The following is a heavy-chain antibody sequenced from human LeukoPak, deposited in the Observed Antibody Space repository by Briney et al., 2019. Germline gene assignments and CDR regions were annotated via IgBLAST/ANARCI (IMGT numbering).Heavy chain of an antibody. Sequence: GGSLRLSCAASGFIFSDYSIHWVRQAPGKGLEWVSSISSGSTYKYFADSVKGRFTISRDNSKNTVSLEMNSLRGEDTAVYYCAKDPFARYNKGYTFDYWGQGILVSVSS. CDR2: ISSGSTYK. D-gene: IGHD5-24*01. J-gene: IGHJ4*02. V-gene: IGHV3-21*01. CDR3: AKDPFARYNKGYTFDY. CDR1: GFIFSDYS.